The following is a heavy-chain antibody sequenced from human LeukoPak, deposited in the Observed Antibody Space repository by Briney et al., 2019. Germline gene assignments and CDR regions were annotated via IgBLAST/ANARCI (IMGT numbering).Heavy chain of an antibody. CDR1: GGSISSYY. D-gene: IGHD3-10*01. CDR2: IYYSGST. CDR3: AIQSRLYAPGGFDP. V-gene: IGHV4-59*08. Sequence: SETLSLTCTVSGGSISSYYWSWIRQPPGKGLEWIGYIYYSGSTNYNPSLKSRVTISVDTSKNQFSLKLSSVTAADTAVYYCAIQSRLYAPGGFDPWGQGTLVTVSS. J-gene: IGHJ5*02.